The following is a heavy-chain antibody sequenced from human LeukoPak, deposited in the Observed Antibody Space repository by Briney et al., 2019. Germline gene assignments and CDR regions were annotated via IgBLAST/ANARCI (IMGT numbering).Heavy chain of an antibody. V-gene: IGHV3-11*04. CDR2: ISSSGSTI. CDR3: ARGFVVSEDAFDI. CDR1: GFTFSDYY. Sequence: GGSLRLSCAASGFTFSDYYMSWIRQAPGKGLEWVSYISSSGSTIYYADSVKGRFTISRDNAKDSLYLQMNSLRAEDTAVYYCARGFVVSEDAFDIWGQGTMVTVSS. J-gene: IGHJ3*02. D-gene: IGHD2-21*01.